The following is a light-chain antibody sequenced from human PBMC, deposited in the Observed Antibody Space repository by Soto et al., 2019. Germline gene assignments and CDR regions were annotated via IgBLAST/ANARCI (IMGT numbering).Light chain of an antibody. CDR3: GTWDSSLTAL. CDR2: ENS. Sequence: QSVLTQPPSASAAPGQKVTISCSGNSSNIGSNDVSWYQQLPGKAPKPLIYENSQRPSGMPDRFSGPKSGTSATLGITRLQTGDQADDYGGTWDSSLTALFGTGTKLTVL. J-gene: IGLJ2*01. V-gene: IGLV1-51*02. CDR1: SSNIGSND.